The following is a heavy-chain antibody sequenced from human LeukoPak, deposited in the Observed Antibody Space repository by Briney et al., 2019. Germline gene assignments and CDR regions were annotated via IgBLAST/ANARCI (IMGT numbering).Heavy chain of an antibody. V-gene: IGHV3-7*01. D-gene: IGHD6-6*01. CDR3: ARDGRIAARPYYYYYGMDV. Sequence: GGSLRLSCAASGFTFSSYWMSWVRQAPGKGLEWVANIKQGGSEKYYVDSVKGRFTISRDNAKNSLYLQMNSLRAEDTAVYYCARDGRIAARPYYYYYGMDVWGQGTTVTVSS. CDR2: IKQGGSEK. CDR1: GFTFSSYW. J-gene: IGHJ6*02.